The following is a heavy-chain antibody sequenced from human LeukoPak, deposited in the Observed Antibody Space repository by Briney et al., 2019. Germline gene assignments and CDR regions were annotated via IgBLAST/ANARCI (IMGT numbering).Heavy chain of an antibody. Sequence: GASVKVSCKASGYTFTSYDINWVRQATGQGLEWMGWMNPNSGNTGYAQKFQGRVTMTRNTSISTAYMELSSLRSEDTAVYYCARDKEILGQKYDILTGYYTPYYYYGMDVWGQGTTVTVSS. D-gene: IGHD3-9*01. V-gene: IGHV1-8*01. CDR1: GYTFTSYD. CDR2: MNPNSGNT. CDR3: ARDKEILGQKYDILTGYYTPYYYYGMDV. J-gene: IGHJ6*02.